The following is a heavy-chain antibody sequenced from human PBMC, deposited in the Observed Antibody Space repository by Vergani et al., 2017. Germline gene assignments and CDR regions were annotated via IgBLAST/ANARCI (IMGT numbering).Heavy chain of an antibody. CDR1: GYTFTGYY. V-gene: IGHV1-2*02. CDR3: ARDRITMVRGVRIYYYGMDV. J-gene: IGHJ6*02. D-gene: IGHD3-10*01. Sequence: QVQLVQSRAEVKKPGASVKVSCKASGYTFTGYYMHWVRQAPGPGLEWMGWINPNSGGTNYAQKFQGRVTMTRDTSISTAYMELSRLRSDDTAVYYCARDRITMVRGVRIYYYGMDVWGQGTTVTVSS. CDR2: INPNSGGT.